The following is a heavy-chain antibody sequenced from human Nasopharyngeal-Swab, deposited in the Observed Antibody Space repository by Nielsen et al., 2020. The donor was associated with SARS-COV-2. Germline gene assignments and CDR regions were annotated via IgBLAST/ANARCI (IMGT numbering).Heavy chain of an antibody. Sequence: GESLKISCAASGFTFRSFGMHWVRQAPGKGLEWVALISYDGSLKHYANSVKGRFTISRDNSKNLLYLQMTSLRVEDTAVYFCARRGNNHYLDYWGHGALLTVSS. CDR2: ISYDGSLK. D-gene: IGHD2/OR15-2a*01. CDR3: ARRGNNHYLDY. CDR1: GFTFRSFG. V-gene: IGHV3-30*03. J-gene: IGHJ4*01.